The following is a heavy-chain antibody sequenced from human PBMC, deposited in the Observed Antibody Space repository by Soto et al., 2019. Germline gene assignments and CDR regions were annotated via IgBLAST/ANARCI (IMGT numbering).Heavy chain of an antibody. CDR3: ARAGYCTSTKCYELIFFDY. Sequence: SETLSLTCTVSGGSISTVYWSWIRQPPGKGLEWIGYVYYSGSTNYNPSLKSRVSISVDTSKNQFSLKLNSVTAADTAVYYCARAGYCTSTKCYELIFFDYWGQGTLVTVSS. V-gene: IGHV4-59*01. D-gene: IGHD2-2*01. CDR1: GGSISTVY. J-gene: IGHJ4*02. CDR2: VYYSGST.